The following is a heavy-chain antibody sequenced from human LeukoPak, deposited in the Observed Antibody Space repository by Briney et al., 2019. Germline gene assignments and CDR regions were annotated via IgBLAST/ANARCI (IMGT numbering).Heavy chain of an antibody. V-gene: IGHV4-59*08. Sequence: ASETLSLTCTVSGGSISSYYWSWIRQPPGKGLEWIGYIYYSGSTYYNPSLKSRVTISVDTSKNQFSLKLSSVTAADTAVYYCARGDGYPRLKNWFDPWGQGTLVTVSS. CDR3: ARGDGYPRLKNWFDP. J-gene: IGHJ5*02. D-gene: IGHD3-22*01. CDR2: IYYSGST. CDR1: GGSISSYY.